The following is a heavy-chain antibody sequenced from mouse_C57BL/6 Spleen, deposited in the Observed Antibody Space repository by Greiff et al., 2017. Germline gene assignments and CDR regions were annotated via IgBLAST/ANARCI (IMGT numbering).Heavy chain of an antibody. CDR1: GYTFTSYW. Sequence: QVQLKQPGAELVRPGSSVKLSCKASGYTFTSYWMDWVKQRPGQGLEWIGNIYPSDSETHYNQKFKDKATLTVDKSSSTAYMQLSSLTSEDSAVYYCALGRRGYFDYWGQGTTLTVSS. D-gene: IGHD4-1*01. J-gene: IGHJ2*01. V-gene: IGHV1-61*01. CDR3: ALGRRGYFDY. CDR2: IYPSDSET.